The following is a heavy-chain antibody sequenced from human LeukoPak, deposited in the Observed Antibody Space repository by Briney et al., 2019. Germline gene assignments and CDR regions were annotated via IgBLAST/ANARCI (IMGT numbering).Heavy chain of an antibody. CDR1: GYTFTSYY. Sequence: SVKVSCKASGYTFTSYYMHWVRQAPGQGLEWMGRIIPILGIANYAQKFQGRVTITADKSTSTAYTELSSLRSEDTAVYYCTSSSLDYWGQGTLVTVSS. CDR3: TSSSLDY. D-gene: IGHD6-13*01. J-gene: IGHJ4*02. V-gene: IGHV1-69*02. CDR2: IIPILGIA.